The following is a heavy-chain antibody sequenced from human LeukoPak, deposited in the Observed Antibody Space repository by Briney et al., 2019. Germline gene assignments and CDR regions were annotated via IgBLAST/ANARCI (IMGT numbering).Heavy chain of an antibody. V-gene: IGHV3-33*01. CDR2: VWYDGSHQ. CDR3: ARLTSPYTSGRHWGDSFDY. D-gene: IGHD6-19*01. CDR1: GFPFSGSG. J-gene: IGHJ4*02. Sequence: PGSSLRLSCAASGFPFSGSGMHWVRQAPGKGLEWVAVVWYDGSHQYYADSAKGRFTISRDNSKNTVDLQMNSLRAEDTAVYYCARLTSPYTSGRHWGDSFDYWGQGTLVTVSS.